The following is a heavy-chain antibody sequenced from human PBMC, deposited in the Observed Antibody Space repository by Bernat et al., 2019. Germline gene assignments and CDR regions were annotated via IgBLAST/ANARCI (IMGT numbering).Heavy chain of an antibody. CDR1: GFTFSTYW. D-gene: IGHD3-22*01. CDR3: VRGSGYYYFDY. Sequence: EVHLVESGGGLVQPGGSLRLSRTASGFTFSTYWMHWVRQAPGKGLEWVLGLSTDGSNTRYSDSVKGRFTISRDNAKNTLYLQMNGLRVDDTAVYYCVRGSGYYYFDYWGQGILVTVSS. J-gene: IGHJ4*02. CDR2: LSTDGSNT. V-gene: IGHV3-74*01.